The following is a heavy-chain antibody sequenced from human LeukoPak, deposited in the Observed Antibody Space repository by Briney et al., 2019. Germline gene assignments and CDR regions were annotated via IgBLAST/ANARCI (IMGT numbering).Heavy chain of an antibody. J-gene: IGHJ4*02. Sequence: PGGSLRLSCAASGFTFRSYAMSWVRQAPGKGLEGVSAISDGGARTYYADSVKGRFTISRDNPKNTLYLQMNSLRAEDTAVYYCAKDIRVDVTMIRGVISAPFDYWGQGTLVTVSS. CDR1: GFTFRSYA. CDR2: ISDGGART. D-gene: IGHD3-10*01. CDR3: AKDIRVDVTMIRGVISAPFDY. V-gene: IGHV3-23*01.